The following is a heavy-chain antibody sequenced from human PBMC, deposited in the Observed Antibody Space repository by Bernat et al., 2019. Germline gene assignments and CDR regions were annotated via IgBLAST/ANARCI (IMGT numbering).Heavy chain of an antibody. CDR2: ISYDGSNK. D-gene: IGHD2-21*02. V-gene: IGHV3-30*03. CDR3: AGAWGPIVVVTAIPPYTL. Sequence: QVQLVESGGGVVQPGRSLRLSCAASGFTFSSYGMHWVRQAPGKGLEWVAVISYDGSNKYYADSVKGRFTISRDNSKNTLYLQMNSLRAEDTAVYYCAGAWGPIVVVTAIPPYTLWGQGTLVTVSS. J-gene: IGHJ4*02. CDR1: GFTFSSYG.